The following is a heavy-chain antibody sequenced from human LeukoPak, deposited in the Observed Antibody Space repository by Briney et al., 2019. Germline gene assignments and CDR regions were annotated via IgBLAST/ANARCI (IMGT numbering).Heavy chain of an antibody. J-gene: IGHJ3*02. CDR2: INHSGST. Sequence: PSETLSLICGVWGGSYRSFHWLGIREPPGKAREWIGEINHSGSTNYNLSLKRRVNISVDTSKNQFSLKLRSVTAGDTGVYYCARVSRMWWARDIWGHGTMVTVSS. V-gene: IGHV4-34*01. CDR3: ARVSRMWWARDI. D-gene: IGHD2-21*01. CDR1: GGSYRSFH.